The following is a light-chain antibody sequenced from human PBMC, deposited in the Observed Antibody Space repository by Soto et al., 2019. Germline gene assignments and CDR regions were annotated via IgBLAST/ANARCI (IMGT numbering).Light chain of an antibody. Sequence: QSVLTQPASVSGSPGQSITISCTGTSSDVGGYNYVSWYQHHPGKVPKLMIYEVTNRPSGISNRFSGSKSGNTASLTISGLQAEDEAEYYCSSYTTSYTQVFGGGTKLTVL. CDR3: SSYTTSYTQV. CDR2: EVT. J-gene: IGLJ2*01. V-gene: IGLV2-14*01. CDR1: SSDVGGYNY.